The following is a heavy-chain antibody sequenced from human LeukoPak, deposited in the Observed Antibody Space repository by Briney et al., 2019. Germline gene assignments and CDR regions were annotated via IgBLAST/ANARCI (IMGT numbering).Heavy chain of an antibody. CDR1: GFTFSSHG. V-gene: IGHV3-23*01. CDR3: AKVVTGELDY. CDR2: VSPSGDIT. Sequence: PGGSLRLSCAASGFTFSSHGMDWVRQAPGMGLEWVSGVSPSGDITYYADSVKGRFAISRDNSKNTLYLQMNSLRAEDTAVYYCAKVVTGELDYWGQGTLVTVSS. J-gene: IGHJ4*02. D-gene: IGHD7-27*01.